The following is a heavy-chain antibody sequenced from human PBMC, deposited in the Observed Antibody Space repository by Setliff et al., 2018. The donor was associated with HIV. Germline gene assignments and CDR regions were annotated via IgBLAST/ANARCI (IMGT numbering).Heavy chain of an antibody. Sequence: PSETLSLTCTVSGGSISSSSYYWGWIRQPPGKGLEWIGSIYYSGSTYHNPSLKSRLTISVDTSKNQFSLWLSSVTAADTAVYYCASGLWEYRGRCFQHWGQGTLVTVSS. CDR2: IYYSGST. V-gene: IGHV4-39*01. CDR1: GGSISSSSYY. D-gene: IGHD1-26*01. J-gene: IGHJ1*01. CDR3: ASGLWEYRGRCFQH.